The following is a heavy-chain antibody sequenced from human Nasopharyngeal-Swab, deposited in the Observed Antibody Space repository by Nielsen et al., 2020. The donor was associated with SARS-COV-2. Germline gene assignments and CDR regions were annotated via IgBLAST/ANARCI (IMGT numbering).Heavy chain of an antibody. D-gene: IGHD2-2*01. J-gene: IGHJ6*03. CDR3: ARAAKGYCSSTSCYSIPEYYYYYMDV. CDR2: INPNSGGT. V-gene: IGHV1-2*04. Sequence: WVRQAPGQGLEWMGWINPNSGGTNYAQKFQGWVTMTRDTSISTAYMELSRLRSDGTAVYYCARAAKGYCSSTSCYSIPEYYYYYMDVWGKGTTVTVSS.